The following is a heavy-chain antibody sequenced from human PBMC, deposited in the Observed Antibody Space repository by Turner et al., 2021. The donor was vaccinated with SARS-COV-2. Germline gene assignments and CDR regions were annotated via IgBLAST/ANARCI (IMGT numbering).Heavy chain of an antibody. CDR2: ISYDGSNK. J-gene: IGHJ4*02. CDR1: GFTFSSYG. V-gene: IGHV3-30*18. D-gene: IGHD3-10*01. CDR3: ANLWFGELSTDY. Sequence: QVQLVESGGGVVQPGRSLRLSCAASGFTFSSYGMHWVRQAPGKVLEWVAVISYDGSNKYYADSVKGRFTLSRDNSKNTLYLQMNSLRAEDTALYYCANLWFGELSTDYWGQGTLVTVSS.